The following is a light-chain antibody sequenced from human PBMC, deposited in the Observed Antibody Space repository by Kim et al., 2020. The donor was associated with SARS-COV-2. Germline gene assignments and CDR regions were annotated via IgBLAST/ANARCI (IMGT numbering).Light chain of an antibody. Sequence: ASVGVRVSITCQASQDIKHYLNWFQQKPGKAPLLLIYDASDLETGVPSRFSGSGSGTDFTLTITSLQPEDSATYYCQQYDCLPLTFGGGTKVDIK. CDR1: QDIKHY. V-gene: IGKV1-33*01. J-gene: IGKJ4*01. CDR3: QQYDCLPLT. CDR2: DAS.